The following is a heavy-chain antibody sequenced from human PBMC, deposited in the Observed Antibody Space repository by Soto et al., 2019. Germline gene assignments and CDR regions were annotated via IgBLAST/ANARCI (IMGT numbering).Heavy chain of an antibody. D-gene: IGHD3-10*01. CDR2: ISGSGGST. CDR3: AKWYYGSGSYSYYYGMDV. Sequence: GGSLRLSCAASGFTFSSYAMSWVRQAPGKGLEWVSAISGSGGSTYYADSVKGRFTISRDNSKNTLYLQMNSPRAEDTAVYYCAKWYYGSGSYSYYYGMDVWGQGTTVTVSS. V-gene: IGHV3-23*01. CDR1: GFTFSSYA. J-gene: IGHJ6*02.